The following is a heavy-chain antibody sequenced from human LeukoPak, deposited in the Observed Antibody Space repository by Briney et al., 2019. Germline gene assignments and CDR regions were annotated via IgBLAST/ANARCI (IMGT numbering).Heavy chain of an antibody. V-gene: IGHV4-4*02. J-gene: IGHJ5*02. CDR3: ARTYSLAAGLDP. CDR2: IHHSGST. Sequence: QTSETLSLTCAVSGGSISSADWWSWVRQPPGKGLEWIGEIHHSGSTNYNPSLKSRVTISVDKSKNQFSLKLSSVTAADMAVYYCARTYSLAAGLDPWGQGTLVTVSS. CDR1: GGSISSADW. D-gene: IGHD6-13*01.